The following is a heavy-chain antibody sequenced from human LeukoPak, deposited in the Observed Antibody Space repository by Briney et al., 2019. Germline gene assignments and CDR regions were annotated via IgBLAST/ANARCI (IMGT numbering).Heavy chain of an antibody. J-gene: IGHJ4*02. CDR3: ARRGGSGRSFDY. D-gene: IGHD3-10*01. Sequence: PSETLSLTCTVSGGSISSSSYYWGWIRQPPGKGLEWIGSIYYSGSTNYNPSLKSRVTISVDTSKNQFSLKLSSVTAADTAVYYCARRGGSGRSFDYWGQGILVTVSS. CDR2: IYYSGST. V-gene: IGHV4-39*07. CDR1: GGSISSSSYY.